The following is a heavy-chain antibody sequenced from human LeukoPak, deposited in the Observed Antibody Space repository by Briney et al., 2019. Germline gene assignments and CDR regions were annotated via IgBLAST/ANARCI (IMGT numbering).Heavy chain of an antibody. J-gene: IGHJ5*01. Sequence: GGSLRLSCAASGFTFSTYWMHWVRQAPGKGLVWVSRINSDGYSITYADSVKGRFTISRDNAKNTLYLQMNSLIAEDTAVYFCTRAGYSSGFDSWGQGTLVTVSS. CDR3: TRAGYSSGFDS. V-gene: IGHV3-74*03. CDR1: GFTFSTYW. CDR2: INSDGYSI. D-gene: IGHD6-19*01.